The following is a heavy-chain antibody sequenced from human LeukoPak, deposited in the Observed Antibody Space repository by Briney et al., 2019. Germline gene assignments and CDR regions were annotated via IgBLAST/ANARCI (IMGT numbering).Heavy chain of an antibody. J-gene: IGHJ5*02. CDR1: GFTVSSNY. V-gene: IGHV3-66*01. CDR2: IYSGGST. CDR3: ASNLRSGSYFDP. Sequence: GGSLRLSCAASGFTVSSNYMSWVRQAPGKGLEWVSVIYSGGSTYYADSVKGRFTISRDNSKNTLYLQMNSLRAEDTAVYYCASNLRSGSYFDPWGQGTLVTVSS. D-gene: IGHD1-26*01.